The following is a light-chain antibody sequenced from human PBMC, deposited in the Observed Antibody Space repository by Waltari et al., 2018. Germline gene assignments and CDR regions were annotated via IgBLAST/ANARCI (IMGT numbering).Light chain of an antibody. CDR3: AAWDDSLSGWV. CDR1: SSNIRSNY. Sequence: QSVLTQPPSASGTPGQRVTIPCSGSSSNIRSNYVYCYQQPPGTAPKLRIYRNNQRPSGVPDRFSGSKSGTSASLAISGLRSEDEADYYCAAWDDSLSGWVFGGGTKLTVL. CDR2: RNN. V-gene: IGLV1-47*01. J-gene: IGLJ3*02.